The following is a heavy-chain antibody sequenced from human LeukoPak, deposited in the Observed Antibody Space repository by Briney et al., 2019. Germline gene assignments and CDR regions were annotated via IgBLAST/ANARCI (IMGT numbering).Heavy chain of an antibody. V-gene: IGHV1-8*03. J-gene: IGHJ4*02. Sequence: ASVKVSCKASGYTFISYGINWVRQATGQGLEWMGWMNPNSGNTGYAQKFQGRVTITRNTSISTAYMELSSLRSEDTAVYYCARDRGWYGEKDFDYWGQGTLVTVSS. D-gene: IGHD6-19*01. CDR2: MNPNSGNT. CDR1: GYTFISYG. CDR3: ARDRGWYGEKDFDY.